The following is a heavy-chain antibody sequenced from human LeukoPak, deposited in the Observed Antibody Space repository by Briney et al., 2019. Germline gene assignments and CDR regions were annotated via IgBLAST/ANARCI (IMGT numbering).Heavy chain of an antibody. D-gene: IGHD3-16*01. Sequence: PSETLPLTCAVYGGSYTNYYWTWIRQPPGKGLEWIGEINHSGRTNYNPSLKSRVTISVDPSKNQFSVKVTSVTAADTAMYYCARGLHVGETLPYYFWSQGTMVTVSS. CDR2: INHSGRT. V-gene: IGHV4-34*01. CDR3: ARGLHVGETLPYYF. CDR1: GGSYTNYY. J-gene: IGHJ4*02.